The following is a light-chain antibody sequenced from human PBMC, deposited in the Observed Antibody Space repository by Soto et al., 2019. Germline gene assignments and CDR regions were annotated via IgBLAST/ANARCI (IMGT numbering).Light chain of an antibody. V-gene: IGKV3-20*01. J-gene: IGKJ5*01. CDR1: QSVSSN. CDR2: GAS. CDR3: QQYGSSLIT. Sequence: EIVMKQSPATLSVSPGERASLSCRASQSVSSNLAWYQQKPGQTPRLLIYGASSRATGIPDRFSGSGSGTDFTLTISRLEPEDFAVYYCQQYGSSLITFGQGTLLEIK.